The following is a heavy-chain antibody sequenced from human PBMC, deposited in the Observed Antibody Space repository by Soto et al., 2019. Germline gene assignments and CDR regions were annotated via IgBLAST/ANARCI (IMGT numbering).Heavy chain of an antibody. CDR2: INHSGIS. J-gene: IGHJ6*03. CDR3: ARGVDKTRGRNYDFLGYMDV. D-gene: IGHD3-3*01. CDR1: GGSFSVYY. Sequence: PSDTLSLTCAVYGGSFSVYYWSWIRQPPGKGLEWIGEINHSGISNYNPSLKSRVTISVDTSKNQFSLKLNSVTAADTAVYYCARGVDKTRGRNYDFLGYMDVWVKGTTVTVSS. V-gene: IGHV4-34*01.